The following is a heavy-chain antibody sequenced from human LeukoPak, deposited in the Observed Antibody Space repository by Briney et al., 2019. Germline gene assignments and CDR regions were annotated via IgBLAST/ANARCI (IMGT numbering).Heavy chain of an antibody. CDR1: GGSLSGYY. CDR2: INHSGST. Sequence: SETLSLTCAVYGGSLSGYYWSWIRQPPGKGVEWIGEINHSGSTNYNPSLTSRVTISVDTSKTQFSLKRSSVAAADTAVYYCARGHGSSGWFGYWGQGNLVTVSS. CDR3: ARGHGSSGWFGY. V-gene: IGHV4-34*01. D-gene: IGHD6-19*01. J-gene: IGHJ4*02.